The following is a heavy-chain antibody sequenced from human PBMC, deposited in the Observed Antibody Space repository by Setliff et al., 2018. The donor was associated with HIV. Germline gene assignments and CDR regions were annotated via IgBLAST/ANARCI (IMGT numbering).Heavy chain of an antibody. J-gene: IGHJ6*03. CDR3: AREYSSGWSPYYYYYMDV. Sequence: PSETLSLTCTVSGGSISSSGNYWTWIRQRPGKGLEWSGYIYHTGTTYYHPSLKSRLTISLDTSKNQFSLKLTSVTAEDTAVYYCAREYSSGWSPYYYYYMDVWGKGTTVTVSS. V-gene: IGHV4-31*03. CDR2: IYHTGTT. D-gene: IGHD6-19*01. CDR1: GGSISSSGNY.